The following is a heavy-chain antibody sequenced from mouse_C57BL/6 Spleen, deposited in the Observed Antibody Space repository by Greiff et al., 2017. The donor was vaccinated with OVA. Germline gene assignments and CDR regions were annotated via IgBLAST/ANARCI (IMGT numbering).Heavy chain of an antibody. CDR3: ARYEGDYAMDY. V-gene: IGHV7-3*01. Sequence: EVKVVESGGGLVQPGGSLSLSCAASGFTFTDYYMSWVRQPPGKALEWLGFIRNKANGYTTEYSASVKGRFTISRDNSQSILYLQMNALRAEDSATYYCARYEGDYAMDYWGQGTSVTVSS. CDR1: GFTFTDYY. J-gene: IGHJ4*01. CDR2: IRNKANGYTT.